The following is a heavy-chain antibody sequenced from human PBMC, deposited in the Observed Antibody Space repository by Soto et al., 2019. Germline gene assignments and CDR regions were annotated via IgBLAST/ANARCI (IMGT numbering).Heavy chain of an antibody. Sequence: GGSLRLSCAASGFTFSSYSMNWVRQAPGKGLEWVSSISSSSSYIYYADSVKGRFTISRDNAKNSLYLQMNSLRAEDTAVYYCARGVDCSSTSCYPAAGGNYYYYYMDVWGKGTTVTVSS. CDR3: ARGVDCSSTSCYPAAGGNYYYYYMDV. D-gene: IGHD2-2*01. CDR1: GFTFSSYS. CDR2: ISSSSSYI. J-gene: IGHJ6*03. V-gene: IGHV3-21*01.